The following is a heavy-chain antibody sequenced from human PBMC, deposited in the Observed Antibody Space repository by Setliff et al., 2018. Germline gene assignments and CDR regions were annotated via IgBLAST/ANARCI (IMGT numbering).Heavy chain of an antibody. D-gene: IGHD5-18*01. CDR3: ARLGYSDAFDI. J-gene: IGHJ3*02. CDR2: ISTYNVNT. V-gene: IGHV1-18*01. Sequence: AASVKVSCKASGYPFTNYGITWVRQAPGQGLEWLGWISTYNVNTTYAQKLQDRVTMTTDTSTSTAYMELRSLRSDDTAVYYCARLGYSDAFDIWGQGTMVTVSS. CDR1: GYPFTNYG.